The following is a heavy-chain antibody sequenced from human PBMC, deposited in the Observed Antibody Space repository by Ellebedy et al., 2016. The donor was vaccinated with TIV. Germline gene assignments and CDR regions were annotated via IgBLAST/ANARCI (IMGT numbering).Heavy chain of an antibody. J-gene: IGHJ6*03. V-gene: IGHV3-48*01. CDR3: AREEYNWSRLYYYMDV. Sequence: GESLKISXAASGFTFSSYSMNWVRQAPGKGLEWVSYISSSSSTIYYADSVKGRFTISRDNAKNSLYLQMNSLRAEDTAVYYCAREEYNWSRLYYYMDVWGKGTTVTVSS. D-gene: IGHD1-20*01. CDR2: ISSSSSTI. CDR1: GFTFSSYS.